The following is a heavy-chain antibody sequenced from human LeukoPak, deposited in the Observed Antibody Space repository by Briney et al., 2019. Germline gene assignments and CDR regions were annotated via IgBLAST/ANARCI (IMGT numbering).Heavy chain of an antibody. J-gene: IGHJ4*02. CDR1: GFTFSNYW. V-gene: IGHV3-7*02. CDR2: MKQDGSEK. Sequence: RGSLRRSCAASGFTFSNYWMSWVRQAPGKGLEWVASMKQDGSEKFYVDSVNGRFTISRDNAKNSLSLQMNSLRAEDTAVYYCASYSTTGGDIAYWGQGTLVTVSS. CDR3: ASYSTTGGDIAY. D-gene: IGHD3-16*01.